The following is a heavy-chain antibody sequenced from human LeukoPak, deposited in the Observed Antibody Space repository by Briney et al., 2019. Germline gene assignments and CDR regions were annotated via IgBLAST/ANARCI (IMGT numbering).Heavy chain of an antibody. D-gene: IGHD3-3*01. CDR3: ASRGYYTPEGY. CDR1: GGSISSTNYY. Sequence: SETLSLTCTVSGGSISSTNYYWNWIRQQSGKGLEWIGYIYYSGSTYYNPSLKSRVTISVDTSKNQFSLKLSSVTAADTAVYYCASRGYYTPEGYWGQGTLVTVSS. CDR2: IYYSGST. V-gene: IGHV4-31*03. J-gene: IGHJ4*02.